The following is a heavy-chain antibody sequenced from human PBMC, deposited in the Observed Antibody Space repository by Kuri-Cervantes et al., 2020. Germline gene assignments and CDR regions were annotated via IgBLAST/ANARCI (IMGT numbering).Heavy chain of an antibody. D-gene: IGHD2-2*01. CDR1: GFTFSNYA. V-gene: IGHV3-23*01. CDR2: INNSGDST. J-gene: IGHJ4*02. Sequence: GGSLRLSCALSGFTFSNYAMSWVRQAPGKGLEWVSGINNSGDSTYYADSVKGRFTISRDNSKNTLYPQMNSLRAGDTAVYYCAKDKPDCSSTSCYRGVFDFWGQGTLVTVSS. CDR3: AKDKPDCSSTSCYRGVFDF.